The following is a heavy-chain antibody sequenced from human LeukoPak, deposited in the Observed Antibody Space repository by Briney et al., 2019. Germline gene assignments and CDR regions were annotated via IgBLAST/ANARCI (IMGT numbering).Heavy chain of an antibody. CDR3: ARVSNDYGGPLDY. D-gene: IGHD4/OR15-4a*01. Sequence: SGGSLRLSCAASGFTFSSYEMNWVRQAPGKGLEWVSYISSSGSTIHYADSVKGRFTISRDNAKNSLYVQMNSLRAEDTAVYYCARVSNDYGGPLDYWGQGTLVTVSS. J-gene: IGHJ4*02. CDR2: ISSSGSTI. CDR1: GFTFSSYE. V-gene: IGHV3-48*03.